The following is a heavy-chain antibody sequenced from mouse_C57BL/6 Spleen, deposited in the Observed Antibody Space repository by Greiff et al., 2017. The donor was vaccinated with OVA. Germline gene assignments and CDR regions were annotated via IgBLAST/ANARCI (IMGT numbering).Heavy chain of an antibody. V-gene: IGHV1-15*01. CDR1: GYTFTDYE. J-gene: IGHJ4*01. CDR3: TPHYYGSSYYAMDY. CDR2: IDPETGGT. Sequence: VQLQQSGAELVRPGASVTLSCKASGYTFTDYEMHWVKQTPVHGLEWIGAIDPETGGTAYNQKFKGKALLTADKSSSTAYMELRSLTSEDSAVYYCTPHYYGSSYYAMDYWGQGTSVTVSS. D-gene: IGHD1-1*01.